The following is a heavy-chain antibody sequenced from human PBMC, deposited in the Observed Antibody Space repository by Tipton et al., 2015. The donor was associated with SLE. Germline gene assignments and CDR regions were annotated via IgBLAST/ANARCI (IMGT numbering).Heavy chain of an antibody. CDR1: GFTVSDKY. J-gene: IGHJ5*01. CDR3: ARDFGNVGRFDS. Sequence: LRLSCAVSGFTVSDKYMNWFRQAPGEGLEWIGIIYHTGTTKYSPSLQRRVAISVDTSRNQFSLKLNSLTAADTAVYYCARDFGNVGRFDSWGQGTLVTVSS. D-gene: IGHD3-10*01. V-gene: IGHV4-38-2*02. CDR2: IYHTGTT.